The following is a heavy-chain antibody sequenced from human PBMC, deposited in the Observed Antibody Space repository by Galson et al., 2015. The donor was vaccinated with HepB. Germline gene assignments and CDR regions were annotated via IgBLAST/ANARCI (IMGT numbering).Heavy chain of an antibody. V-gene: IGHV3-7*03. Sequence: SLRLSCAASGFTFSSYSMTWVRQAPGKGLEWVANIKQDGSEKYYVDSVKGRFVILRDNAKESLYLQMNNLRADDTAVYYCAKAAASYWYFDLWGRGTLVTVSS. CDR1: GFTFSSYS. D-gene: IGHD6-25*01. CDR2: IKQDGSEK. CDR3: AKAAASYWYFDL. J-gene: IGHJ2*01.